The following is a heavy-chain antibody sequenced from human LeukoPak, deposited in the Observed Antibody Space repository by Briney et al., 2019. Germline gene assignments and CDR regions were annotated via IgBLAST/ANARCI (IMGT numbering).Heavy chain of an antibody. CDR2: IYYSGST. V-gene: IGHV4-39*07. D-gene: IGHD3-22*01. Sequence: SETLSLTCTVSGGSISSSSYYWGWIRQPPGKGLEWIGSIYYSGSTYYNPSLKSRVTISVDTSKNQFSLRLSSVTAADTAVYYCASDSSGYYSYYYYYYMDVWGKGTTVTVSS. J-gene: IGHJ6*03. CDR1: GGSISSSSYY. CDR3: ASDSSGYYSYYYYYYMDV.